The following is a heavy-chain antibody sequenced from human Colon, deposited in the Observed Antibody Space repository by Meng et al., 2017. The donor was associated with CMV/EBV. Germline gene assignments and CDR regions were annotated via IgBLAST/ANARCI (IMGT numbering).Heavy chain of an antibody. Sequence: GESLKISCATSGFNFGIYGIHWVRQAPGKGLEWVAFIRYDGSDTFYTDSAKGRFTISRDNSKNTSYLQMNNLRPEETAVYYRAKDGDMYCSRTSCSAMDVWGQGTTVTVSS. CDR1: GFNFGIYG. CDR2: IRYDGSDT. CDR3: AKDGDMYCSRTSCSAMDV. V-gene: IGHV3-30*02. J-gene: IGHJ6*02. D-gene: IGHD2-2*01.